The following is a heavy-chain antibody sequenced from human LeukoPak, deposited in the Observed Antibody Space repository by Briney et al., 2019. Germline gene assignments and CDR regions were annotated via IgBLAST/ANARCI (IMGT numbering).Heavy chain of an antibody. Sequence: MTSETLSLTCTVSGGSISSYYWSWIRQPAGKGLEWIGRIYTSGSINYNPSLKSRVTMSVDTSKNQFSLKLSSVTAADTAVYYCARGEWLRYGYYYGMDVWGQGTTVTVSS. CDR2: IYTSGSI. CDR1: GGSISSYY. CDR3: ARGEWLRYGYYYGMDV. J-gene: IGHJ6*02. V-gene: IGHV4-4*07. D-gene: IGHD5-12*01.